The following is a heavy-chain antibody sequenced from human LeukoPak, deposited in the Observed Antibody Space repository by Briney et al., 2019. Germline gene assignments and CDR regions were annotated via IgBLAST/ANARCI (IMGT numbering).Heavy chain of an antibody. CDR3: ATSTNSYGYDY. V-gene: IGHV1-2*06. Sequence: ASVKVSCKASGGTFSSYAISWVRQAPGQGLEWMGRINPNSGGTNYAQKFQGRVTMTRDTSISTAYMELSRLRSDDTAVYYCATSTNSYGYDYWGQGTLVTVSS. CDR2: INPNSGGT. D-gene: IGHD5-18*01. J-gene: IGHJ4*02. CDR1: GGTFSSYA.